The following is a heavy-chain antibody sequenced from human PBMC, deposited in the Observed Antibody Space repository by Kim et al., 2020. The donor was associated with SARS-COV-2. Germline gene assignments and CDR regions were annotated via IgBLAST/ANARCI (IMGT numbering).Heavy chain of an antibody. D-gene: IGHD3-22*01. J-gene: IGHJ5*02. CDR1: GFTW. Sequence: GGSLRLSCEAAGFTWMHWVRQAPGKGLVWVSRIKNDGSGTRYADSVKGRFTISRDNARNTLYLQMNSLRAEDTAVYYCAGDYDSGGYSWFDTCGQGTVVTVSS. V-gene: IGHV3-74*01. CDR3: AGDYDSGGYSWFDT. CDR2: IKNDGSGT.